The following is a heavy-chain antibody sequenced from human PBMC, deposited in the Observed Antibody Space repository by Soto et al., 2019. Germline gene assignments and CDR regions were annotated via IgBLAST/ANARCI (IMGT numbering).Heavy chain of an antibody. D-gene: IGHD4-4*01. Sequence: PSEALSLTCTVSGGSISRYYWSWIRQPPGKGLEWIGYIYYSGSTNYNPSLKSRITISVHTSKNQFSLKLSSVTAADTAVHYCARTTRYRSRHNWFDSWGQGTLVPVSS. CDR3: ARTTRYRSRHNWFDS. CDR1: GGSISRYY. CDR2: IYYSGST. V-gene: IGHV4-59*08. J-gene: IGHJ5*01.